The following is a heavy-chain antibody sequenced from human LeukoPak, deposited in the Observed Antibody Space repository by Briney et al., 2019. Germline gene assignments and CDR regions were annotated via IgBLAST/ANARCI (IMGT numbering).Heavy chain of an antibody. V-gene: IGHV3-66*01. Sequence: PGGSLRLSCAASGFTVSSNYMSWVRQAPGKGLEWVSATYSGGTTYYADAVKGRFTISRDNPKYMVYLQMNSLRAEDTALYYCARAPTETTSWDYWGQGTLVTVSS. CDR3: ARAPTETTSWDY. CDR1: GFTVSSNY. D-gene: IGHD4-17*01. J-gene: IGHJ4*02. CDR2: TYSGGTT.